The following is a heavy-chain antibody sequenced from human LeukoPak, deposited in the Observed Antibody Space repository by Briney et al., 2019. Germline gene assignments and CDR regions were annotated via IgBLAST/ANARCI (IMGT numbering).Heavy chain of an antibody. D-gene: IGHD6-13*01. V-gene: IGHV4-38-2*02. CDR2: ICHSGNT. CDR1: GYSISSGYY. Sequence: SETLSLTCAVSGYSISSGYYWGWIRQPPGKGLEWIGSICHSGNTYYNPSLKSRVTMSVDMSNNQFSLKLNSVTAADTAVYFCTREKSGTIVDYWGQGTLVTVSS. J-gene: IGHJ4*02. CDR3: TREKSGTIVDY.